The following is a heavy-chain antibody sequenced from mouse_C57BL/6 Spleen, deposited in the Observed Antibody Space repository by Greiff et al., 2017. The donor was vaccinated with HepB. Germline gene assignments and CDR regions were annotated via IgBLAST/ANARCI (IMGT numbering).Heavy chain of an antibody. D-gene: IGHD2-5*01. CDR2: IDPENGDT. CDR3: TTDSNYGWFAC. Sequence: VQLQESGAELVRPGASVKLSCTASGFNIKDDYMHWVKQRPEQGLEWIGWIDPENGDTEYASKFQGKATITADTSSNTAYLQLSSLTSEDTAVYYCTTDSNYGWFACWGQGTLVTVSA. CDR1: GFNIKDDY. J-gene: IGHJ3*01. V-gene: IGHV14-4*01.